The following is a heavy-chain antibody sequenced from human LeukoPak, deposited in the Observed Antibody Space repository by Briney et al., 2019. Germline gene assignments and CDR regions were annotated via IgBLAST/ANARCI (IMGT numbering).Heavy chain of an antibody. Sequence: GGSLRLSCAASGFTFNTYGMHWVRQAPGQGLEWVAAIWFDGSVKHYSDAVKGRFTISRDNSLNTLYLQMNSLRVEDTAVYYCAKRTLVVAALFDYWGQGTLVTVSS. CDR2: IWFDGSVK. CDR3: AKRTLVVAALFDY. V-gene: IGHV3-33*06. J-gene: IGHJ4*02. D-gene: IGHD2-15*01. CDR1: GFTFNTYG.